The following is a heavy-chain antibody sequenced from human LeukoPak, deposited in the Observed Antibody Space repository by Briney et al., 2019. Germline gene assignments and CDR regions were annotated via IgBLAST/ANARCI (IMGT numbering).Heavy chain of an antibody. V-gene: IGHV3-30*02. Sequence: GGSLRLSCEASGFTFNSYWMSWVRQAPGKGLEWVAFIRNDGSDKYYAVSVKGRFTIPRDNSKNTLYLQMNSLRAEDTALYYCAKDRAFGQFLWGNDYWGQGTLVTVSS. CDR3: AKDRAFGQFLWGNDY. CDR2: IRNDGSDK. D-gene: IGHD3-10*01. J-gene: IGHJ4*02. CDR1: GFTFNSYW.